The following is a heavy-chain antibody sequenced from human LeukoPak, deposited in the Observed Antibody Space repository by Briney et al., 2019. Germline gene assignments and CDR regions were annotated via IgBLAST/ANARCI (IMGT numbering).Heavy chain of an antibody. V-gene: IGHV3-23*01. CDR1: GFTFSDYY. D-gene: IGHD4/OR15-4a*01. CDR3: AKRVPYYFDY. J-gene: IGHJ4*02. Sequence: PGGSLRLSCAASGFTFSDYYMSWIRQAPGKGLEWVSSISVSGAGTYYADSVKGRFTISRDNPKNTLYLEMNSLRAEDTAVYYCAKRVPYYFDYWGQGTLVTVSS. CDR2: ISVSGAGT.